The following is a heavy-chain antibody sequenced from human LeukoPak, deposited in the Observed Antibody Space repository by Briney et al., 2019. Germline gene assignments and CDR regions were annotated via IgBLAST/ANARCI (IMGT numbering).Heavy chain of an antibody. CDR3: ARRAPLGYCSGGSCHDAFDI. J-gene: IGHJ3*02. D-gene: IGHD2-15*01. CDR2: IYPGDSDT. V-gene: IGHV5-51*01. Sequence: GESLKIPCKGSGYSFTSYWIGWVRQMPGKGLEWMGIIYPGDSDTRYSPSFQGQVTISADKSISTAYLQWSSLKASDTAMYYCARRAPLGYCSGGSCHDAFDIWGQGTMVTVSS. CDR1: GYSFTSYW.